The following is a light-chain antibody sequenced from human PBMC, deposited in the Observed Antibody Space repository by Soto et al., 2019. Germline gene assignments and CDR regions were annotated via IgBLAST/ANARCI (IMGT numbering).Light chain of an antibody. Sequence: DIQMTQSTSTLSASVGDVATITCTASQSTSSYLAWYQQKPGKAPKLLIYAASSLQSGVPSRFSGSGSGTDFTLTISSLQPEDFATYYCQKSYSTLLTCGKGTRRAIK. V-gene: IGKV1-39*01. CDR1: QSTSSY. J-gene: IGKJ5*01. CDR2: AAS. CDR3: QKSYSTLLT.